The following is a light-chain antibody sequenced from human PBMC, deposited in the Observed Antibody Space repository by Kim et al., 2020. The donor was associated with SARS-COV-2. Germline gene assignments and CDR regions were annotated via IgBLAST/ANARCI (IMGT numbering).Light chain of an antibody. CDR1: QNINTY. CDR2: GAS. J-gene: IGKJ2*01. Sequence: IQMTQSPSSLSASVGDRVTITCRASQNINTYLSWFQHKPGNAPKVLITGASSLQNGVSSRFSGSGSGTDFTLTISGLQPEDSATYYCLQSYTARSFGRGTKLEI. CDR3: LQSYTARS. V-gene: IGKV1-39*01.